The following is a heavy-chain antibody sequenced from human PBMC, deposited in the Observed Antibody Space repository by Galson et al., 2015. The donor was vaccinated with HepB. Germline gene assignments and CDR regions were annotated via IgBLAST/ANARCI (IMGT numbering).Heavy chain of an antibody. D-gene: IGHD6-13*01. CDR3: ARDLASSPLYFYYYTDV. V-gene: IGHV1-2*06. Sequence: SVKVSCKASGYTFTDYYMHWVRQAPGQGLEWMGRIHPKRGVINYAQKFQGRVTMTRDTSISTGYMELSRLRSDDTAVYYCARDLASSPLYFYYYTDVWGKGTTVTVSS. CDR1: GYTFTDYY. J-gene: IGHJ6*03. CDR2: IHPKRGVI.